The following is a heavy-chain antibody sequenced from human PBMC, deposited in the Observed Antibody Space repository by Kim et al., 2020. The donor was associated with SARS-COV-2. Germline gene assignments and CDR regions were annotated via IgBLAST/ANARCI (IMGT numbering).Heavy chain of an antibody. CDR1: GFTFSSYG. J-gene: IGHJ5*02. D-gene: IGHD1-26*01. V-gene: IGHV3-30*18. Sequence: GGSLRLSCVASGFTFSSYGMHGVRQAPGKGLEWVAVISYDGSNKYYADSVKGRFTISRDNSKNTLYLQMNSLRAEDTAVYYCAKGNGSYRSWFDPWGQGTLVTVSS. CDR3: AKGNGSYRSWFDP. CDR2: ISYDGSNK.